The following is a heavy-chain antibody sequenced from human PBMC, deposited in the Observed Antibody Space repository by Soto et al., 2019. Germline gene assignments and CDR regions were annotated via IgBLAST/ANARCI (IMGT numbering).Heavy chain of an antibody. CDR2: IYTSGST. V-gene: IGHV4-4*07. D-gene: IGHD3-10*01. Sequence: TLSVTCTVSDGSISSYYRSWIRQPAGKGLEWSGRIYTSGSTNYNPSLKRRVTMSVDTSKNQFSLQLSSVTAAETAVYYCARDHPGSPYDYYGMDVWGQGTTVTVSS. J-gene: IGHJ6*02. CDR3: ARDHPGSPYDYYGMDV. CDR1: DGSISSYY.